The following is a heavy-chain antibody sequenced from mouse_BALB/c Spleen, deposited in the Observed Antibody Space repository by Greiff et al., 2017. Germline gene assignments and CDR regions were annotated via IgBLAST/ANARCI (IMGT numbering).Heavy chain of an antibody. CDR2: INPYNDGT. CDR1: GYTFTSYV. J-gene: IGHJ2*01. Sequence: EVHLVESGPELVKPGASVKMSCKASGYTFTSYVMHWVKQKPGQGLEWIGYINPYNDGTKYNEKFKGKATLTSDKSSSTAYMELSSLTSEDSAVYYCARPVHYYGPVDYWGQGTTLTVSS. V-gene: IGHV1-14*01. CDR3: ARPVHYYGPVDY. D-gene: IGHD1-2*01.